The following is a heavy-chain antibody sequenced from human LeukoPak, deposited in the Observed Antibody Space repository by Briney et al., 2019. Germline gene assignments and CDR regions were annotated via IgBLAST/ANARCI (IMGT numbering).Heavy chain of an antibody. CDR1: GFTFSDYY. J-gene: IGHJ3*02. CDR2: ISSSGSTI. Sequence: GGSLRLSCAASGFTFSDYYMSWIRQAPGRGLEWVSYISSSGSTIYYADSVKGRFTISRDNAKNSLYLQMNSLRAEDTAVYYCALGRYCSSTSCYSEDAFDIWGQGTMVTVSS. D-gene: IGHD2-2*02. V-gene: IGHV3-11*04. CDR3: ALGRYCSSTSCYSEDAFDI.